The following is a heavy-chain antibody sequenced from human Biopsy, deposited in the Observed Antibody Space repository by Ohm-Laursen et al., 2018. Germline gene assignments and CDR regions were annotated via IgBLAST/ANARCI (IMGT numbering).Heavy chain of an antibody. CDR2: IYHSGST. J-gene: IGHJ5*02. CDR3: ARGHSSGFPAYNWFDP. D-gene: IGHD6-19*01. CDR1: GGSISSSNW. V-gene: IGHV4-4*02. Sequence: SDTLSLTYAVSGGSISSSNWWSWVRQPPGKGLEWIGEIYHSGSTNYHPSLKRRVTISVDKSKNQFSLKLNSVTAADTAVYYCARGHSSGFPAYNWFDPWGQGTLVTVSS.